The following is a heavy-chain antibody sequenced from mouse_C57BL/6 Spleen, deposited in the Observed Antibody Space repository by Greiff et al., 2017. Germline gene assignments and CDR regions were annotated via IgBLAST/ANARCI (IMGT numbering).Heavy chain of an antibody. J-gene: IGHJ2*01. CDR2: INPSTGGT. CDR3: ARFYYGKLDY. CDR1: GYSFTGYY. V-gene: IGHV1-42*01. Sequence: VQLQQSGPELVKPGASVKISCKASGYSFTGYYMNWVKQSPEKSLEWIGEINPSTGGTTYNQKFKAKATLTVDKSSSTAYMQLKSLTSEDSAVYYWARFYYGKLDYWGQGTTLTVSS. D-gene: IGHD2-1*01.